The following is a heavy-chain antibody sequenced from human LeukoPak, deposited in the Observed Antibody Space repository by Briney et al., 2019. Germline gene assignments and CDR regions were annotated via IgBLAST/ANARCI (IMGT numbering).Heavy chain of an antibody. J-gene: IGHJ4*02. CDR3: ARDLYGSGSKVDY. CDR2: IWYDGSNK. CDR1: GFTFSSYG. Sequence: GGSLRHSCAASGFTFSSYGVHWVRQAPGKGLGWGSVIWYDGSNKYYADSVKGRFTISRENSKNTLYLQMNSLRAEDTAMYYCARDLYGSGSKVDYWGQGTLVTVSS. V-gene: IGHV3-33*01. D-gene: IGHD3-10*01.